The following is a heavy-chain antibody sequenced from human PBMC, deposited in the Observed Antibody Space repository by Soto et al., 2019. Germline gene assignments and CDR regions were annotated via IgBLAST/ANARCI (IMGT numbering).Heavy chain of an antibody. CDR2: IRRSGDYT. D-gene: IGHD3-10*01. CDR3: ERSTRLGGMDV. CDR1: GFSFSTYS. J-gene: IGHJ6*02. Sequence: EVQLVESGGGLVMPGGSLRLSCIASGFSFSTYSMNWVRQAPGKGLEWVSSIRRSGDYTYYADSLKGRFTISRDNDKNSLSLQMISLRAEDTAVYDSERSTRLGGMDVWGQGTTVTVSS. V-gene: IGHV3-21*01.